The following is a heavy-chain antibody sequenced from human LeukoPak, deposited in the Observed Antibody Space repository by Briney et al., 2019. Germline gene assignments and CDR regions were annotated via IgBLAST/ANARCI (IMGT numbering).Heavy chain of an antibody. CDR2: ISSSSSSI. CDR1: GFTFSSYS. V-gene: IGHV3-21*01. CDR3: ASTFHYCSSGTCAL. Sequence: PGGSLRPPCAASGFTFSSYSTNWVRQAPGKGLEWVSSISSSSSSIYYADSVKGRFTICRDNGKNSLYLQMNSLRAEDTAVYYCASTFHYCSSGTCALGGQGTLVTVSS. D-gene: IGHD2-15*01. J-gene: IGHJ4*02.